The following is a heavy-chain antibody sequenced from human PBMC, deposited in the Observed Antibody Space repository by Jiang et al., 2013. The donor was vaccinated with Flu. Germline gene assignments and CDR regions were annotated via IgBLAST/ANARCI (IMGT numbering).Heavy chain of an antibody. CDR3: AKHPQTREFDN. CDR1: GGSMSSSASY. Sequence: GPGLVKPSETLSLTCSVSGGSMSSSASYWGWIRQPPGKGLEWIGSIYDSDSIYSNPSLKSRVTMSVDKSSNQVSLNLTSVTAADTAVYFCAKHPQTREFDNRGQGALVIVSS. CDR2: IYDSDSI. J-gene: IGHJ4*02. V-gene: IGHV4-39*07. D-gene: IGHD1-26*01.